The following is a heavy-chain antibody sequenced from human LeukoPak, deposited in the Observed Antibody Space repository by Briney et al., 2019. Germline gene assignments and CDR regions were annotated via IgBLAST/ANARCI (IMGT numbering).Heavy chain of an antibody. CDR2: ISSSSSYI. J-gene: IGHJ3*02. CDR1: GFTFSSYS. V-gene: IGHV3-21*01. Sequence: PGGSLRLSCAASGFTFSSYSMNWVRQAPGKGLEWVSSISSSSSYIYYADSVKGRFTISRDNAKNSLYLQMNSLRAEDTAVYYCARDWGIAVARDAFDIWGQGTMVTVSS. D-gene: IGHD6-19*01. CDR3: ARDWGIAVARDAFDI.